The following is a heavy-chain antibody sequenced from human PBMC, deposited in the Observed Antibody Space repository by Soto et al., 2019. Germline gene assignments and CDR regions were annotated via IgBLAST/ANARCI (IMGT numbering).Heavy chain of an antibody. J-gene: IGHJ4*02. D-gene: IGHD4-17*01. CDR2: ISYDGSNK. Sequence: GSLRLSCAASGFTFSSYAMHWVRQAPGKGLEWVAVISYDGSNKYYADSVKGRLTISRDNSKNTLYLQMNSLRAEDTAVYYCANAVDDYANYWGQGTLVTVSS. CDR3: ANAVDDYANY. CDR1: GFTFSSYA. V-gene: IGHV3-30-3*01.